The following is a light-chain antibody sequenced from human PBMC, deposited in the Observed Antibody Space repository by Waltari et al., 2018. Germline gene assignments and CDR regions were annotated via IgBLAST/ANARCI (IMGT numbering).Light chain of an antibody. J-gene: IGLJ3*02. Sequence: QSALTQPASVSGSPGQSISISCTGTSSDVGVYNYVSWYQQCPGKAPKLMFYEVTTPPGGLSNRFSCYKSGNTASLTISGVQAEDEADYYCSSYTSSSTWVFGGGTKLTVL. V-gene: IGLV2-14*01. CDR3: SSYTSSSTWV. CDR2: EVT. CDR1: SSDVGVYNY.